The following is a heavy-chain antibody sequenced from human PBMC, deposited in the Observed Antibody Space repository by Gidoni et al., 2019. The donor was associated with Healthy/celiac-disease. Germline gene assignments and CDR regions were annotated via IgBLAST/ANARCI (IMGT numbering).Heavy chain of an antibody. CDR3: ARGIAAAGTVIFARGEKNDY. CDR2: INHSGST. V-gene: IGHV4-34*01. Sequence: QVQLQQWGAGLLKPSETLSLTCAVYGGSFSGYSWSWIRQPPGKGLEWIGEINHSGSTNYNPSLKSRVTISVDTSKNQFSLKLSSVTAADTAVYYCARGIAAAGTVIFARGEKNDYWGQGTLVTVSS. J-gene: IGHJ4*02. D-gene: IGHD6-13*01. CDR1: GGSFSGYS.